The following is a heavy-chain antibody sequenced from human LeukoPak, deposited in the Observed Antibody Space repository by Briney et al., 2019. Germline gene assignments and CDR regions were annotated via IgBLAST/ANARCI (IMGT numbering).Heavy chain of an antibody. J-gene: IGHJ6*04. CDR3: ARDSQYQLKYYYYGMDV. V-gene: IGHV3-7*03. CDR2: IKQDGSEK. Sequence: GGSLRLSCAASGFTFSSYWMSWVRQAPGKGLEWVANIKQDGSEKYYVDSVKGRFTISRDNAKNSLYLQMNSLRAEDTAVYYCARDSQYQLKYYYYGMDVWGEGTTVTVSS. D-gene: IGHD2-2*01. CDR1: GFTFSSYW.